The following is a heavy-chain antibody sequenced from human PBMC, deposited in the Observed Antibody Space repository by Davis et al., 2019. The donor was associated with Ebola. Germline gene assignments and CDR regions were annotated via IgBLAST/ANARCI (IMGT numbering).Heavy chain of an antibody. CDR1: GFTFSGSA. D-gene: IGHD3-10*01. J-gene: IGHJ4*02. CDR3: ARVRVWYGD. CDR2: IWFDGSNK. Sequence: GGSLRLSCAASGFTFSGSAMHWVRQAPGKGLEWVAVIWFDGSNKYYADSVKGRFTISRDNSKNTLYLQMNSLRAEDTAVYYCARVRVWYGDWGQGTLVTVSS. V-gene: IGHV3-33*08.